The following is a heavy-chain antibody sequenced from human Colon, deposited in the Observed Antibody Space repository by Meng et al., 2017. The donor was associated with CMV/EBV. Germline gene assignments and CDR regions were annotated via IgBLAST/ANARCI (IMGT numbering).Heavy chain of an antibody. CDR3: ANPWGAGWYFDL. V-gene: IGHV3-23*01. D-gene: IGHD7-27*01. J-gene: IGHJ2*01. Sequence: CAASGFSINNVSMVWVRQAPGKGLEWVSAVRRDGDITYYADSVKGRFTVSRDNSKNTLYLQMNSLRAEDTAVYHCANPWGAGWYFDLWGRGTLVTVSS. CDR1: GFSINNVS. CDR2: VRRDGDIT.